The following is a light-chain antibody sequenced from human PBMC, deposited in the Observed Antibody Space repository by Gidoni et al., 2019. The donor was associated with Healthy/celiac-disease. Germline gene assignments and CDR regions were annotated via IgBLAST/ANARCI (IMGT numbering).Light chain of an antibody. CDR1: QSVSSY. Sequence: EIVLTQSPATLSLSPGESATLSCRASQSVSSYLAWYQQTPGQAPRLLIDDASNRATGIPAWFSGSGSGTDFTLTSSSLEPEDFAFYYCQQRSNWPTFGQGTKVEIK. CDR2: DAS. J-gene: IGKJ1*01. CDR3: QQRSNWPT. V-gene: IGKV3-11*01.